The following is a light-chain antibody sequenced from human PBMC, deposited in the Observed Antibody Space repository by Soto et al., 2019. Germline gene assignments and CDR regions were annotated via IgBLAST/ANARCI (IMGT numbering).Light chain of an antibody. CDR3: STWDYSLSAWV. Sequence: QSVLTQEASVSGTVGQKVTLSCTGKSYNVGSYAVGWYQQISHGAPKTVVFGNSLPSGIPDRFSGSNSGTTASLTISGLWPEDEADYYCSTWDYSLSAWVFGGGTKLTVL. CDR2: GNS. V-gene: IGLV1-47*03. CDR1: SYNVGSYA. J-gene: IGLJ3*02.